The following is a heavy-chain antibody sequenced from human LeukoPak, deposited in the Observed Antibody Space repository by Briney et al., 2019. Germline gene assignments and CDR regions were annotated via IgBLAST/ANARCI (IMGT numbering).Heavy chain of an antibody. V-gene: IGHV3-64*01. J-gene: IGHJ4*02. CDR3: ARTSRFAYSYGYSPHPYGY. D-gene: IGHD5-18*01. CDR2: ISSNGGST. Sequence: GGSLRLSCAASGFTFSSYAMHWVRQAPGKGLEYVSAISSNGGSTYYANSVKGRFTISRDNSKNTLYLQMGSLRAEDMAVYYCARTSRFAYSYGYSPHPYGYWGQGTLVTVSS. CDR1: GFTFSSYA.